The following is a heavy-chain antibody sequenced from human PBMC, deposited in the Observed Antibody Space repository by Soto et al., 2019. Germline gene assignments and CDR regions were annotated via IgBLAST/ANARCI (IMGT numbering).Heavy chain of an antibody. CDR2: IYYSGNT. V-gene: IGHV4-31*03. Sequence: SETLSLTCTVSGGSISSSDYYWSWIRQHPGKGLEWIGYIYYSGNTYYNPSLKSRLTISVDTSKNQFSLKLNSVTAADTAVYYCARGLSAATVVTYYFDYWGQGTLVTVSS. CDR1: GGSISSSDYY. J-gene: IGHJ4*02. CDR3: ARGLSAATVVTYYFDY. D-gene: IGHD4-17*01.